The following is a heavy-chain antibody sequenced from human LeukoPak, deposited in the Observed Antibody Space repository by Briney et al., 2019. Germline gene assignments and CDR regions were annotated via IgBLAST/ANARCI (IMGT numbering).Heavy chain of an antibody. CDR1: GFTFSSYS. CDR2: ISSSRSYI. J-gene: IGHJ3*02. CDR3: ARQRCGGDCYSGAFDI. V-gene: IGHV3-21*01. Sequence: GGSLRLSCAASGFTFSSYSMNWVRQAPGKGLEWVSFISSSRSYIYYADSVQGRFTISRDNAKNSLYLQMNSLRADDTALYYCARQRCGGDCYSGAFDIWGQGTMVTVSS. D-gene: IGHD2-21*02.